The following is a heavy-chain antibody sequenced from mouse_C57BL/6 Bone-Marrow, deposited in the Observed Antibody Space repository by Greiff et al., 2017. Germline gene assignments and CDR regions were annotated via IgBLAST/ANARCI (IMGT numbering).Heavy chain of an antibody. V-gene: IGHV1-59*01. CDR2: IDPSDSYT. D-gene: IGHD1-1*01. CDR3: ARFPFITTVVGPMDY. Sequence: QVQLQQSGAELVRPGTSVKLSCKASGYTFTSYWMHWVKQRPGQGLKWIGVIDPSDSYTNYNQKFKGKATLTVDTSSSTAYMQLSSLTSEDSAVYYCARFPFITTVVGPMDYWGQGTSVTVSS. J-gene: IGHJ4*01. CDR1: GYTFTSYW.